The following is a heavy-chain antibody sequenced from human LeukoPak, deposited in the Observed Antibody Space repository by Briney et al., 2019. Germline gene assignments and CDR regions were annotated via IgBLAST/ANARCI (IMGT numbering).Heavy chain of an antibody. Sequence: GGSLRLSCAASGFSISNYAMNWVRQAPGKGLEWVSGINSNSGGHTYYADSVRGRFTISGDNPKNTLYLQMNSLRAEDTAVYYCARHSCTSISCPGDYWGQGILVTVSS. D-gene: IGHD2-2*01. J-gene: IGHJ4*02. CDR1: GFSISNYA. CDR2: INSNSGGHT. V-gene: IGHV3-23*01. CDR3: ARHSCTSISCPGDY.